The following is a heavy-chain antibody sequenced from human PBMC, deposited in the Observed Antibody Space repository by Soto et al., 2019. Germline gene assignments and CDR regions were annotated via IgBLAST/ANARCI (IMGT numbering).Heavy chain of an antibody. CDR1: GFAFSSYA. Sequence: QVQLVESGGGVVQPGASLRLSCEASGFAFSSYAMHWVRQAPGKGLEWVGVISYDGNYIYYADSVKGRFTISRDNSKNTLYVQVNSLRPEDTAVYYCAKGILSATIGPYAMDVWGQGTTVTVYS. V-gene: IGHV3-30*18. J-gene: IGHJ6*02. CDR2: ISYDGNYI. CDR3: AKGILSATIGPYAMDV. D-gene: IGHD3-16*01.